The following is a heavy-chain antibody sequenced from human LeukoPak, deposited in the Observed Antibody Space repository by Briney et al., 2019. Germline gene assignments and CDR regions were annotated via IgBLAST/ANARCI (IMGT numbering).Heavy chain of an antibody. J-gene: IGHJ4*02. CDR3: ARDQLTIYFDY. D-gene: IGHD3-3*01. V-gene: IGHV3-21*01. Sequence: PGGSLRLSCAASGFTFSSHSMNWVRQAPGKGLEWVSSISSSSSYIYYADSVKGRFTISRDNAKNSLYLQMNSLRAEDTAVYYCARDQLTIYFDYWGQGTLVTVSS. CDR1: GFTFSSHS. CDR2: ISSSSSYI.